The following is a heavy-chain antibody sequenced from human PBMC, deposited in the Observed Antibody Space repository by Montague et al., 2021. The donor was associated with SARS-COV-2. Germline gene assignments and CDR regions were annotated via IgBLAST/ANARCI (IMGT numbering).Heavy chain of an antibody. J-gene: IGHJ4*02. CDR2: INHSGTT. CDR3: ARWDPQTLTLIGLRGKSASDY. V-gene: IGHV4-34*01. Sequence: SETLSLTCAVYGGSFSGYYWTWIRQSPEKGLEWIAEINHSGTTNYNFNPSLRSRVTISVDTSKSQSSLKLTSVTAADTGVYYCARWDPQTLTLIGLRGKSASDYWGQGTLVTVSS. CDR1: GGSFSGYY. D-gene: IGHD4-23*01.